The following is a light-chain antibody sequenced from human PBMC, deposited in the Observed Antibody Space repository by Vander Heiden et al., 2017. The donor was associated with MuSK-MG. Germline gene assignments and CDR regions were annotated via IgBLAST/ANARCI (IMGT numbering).Light chain of an antibody. J-gene: IGKJ1*01. CDR1: QSISSSY. CDR2: ETS. Sequence: EIVLTQSPGTLSLSPGERATLSCKASQSISSSYLAWYQQRPGQAPRVLIYETSSRATGIPDRFSGSGSGTEFTLTISRMEPEDFAVYYCQQYGNSPQTFGQGTKVEIK. V-gene: IGKV3-20*01. CDR3: QQYGNSPQT.